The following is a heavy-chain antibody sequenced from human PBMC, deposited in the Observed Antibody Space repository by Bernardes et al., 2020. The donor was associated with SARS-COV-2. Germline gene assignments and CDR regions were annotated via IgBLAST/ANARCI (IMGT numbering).Heavy chain of an antibody. J-gene: IGHJ4*02. V-gene: IGHV3-30*01. D-gene: IGHD3-9*01. CDR1: GFTLSRYA. CDR3: AKEVTDRDFD. Sequence: GGSLRLSCAASGFTLSRYAMHWVRQAPGKGLEWVALMLYDGSNKYYADSVKGRFTISRDNSKNTLYLEMNSLRPEDTAMYYCAKEVTDRDFDWGQGAMVTVSS. CDR2: MLYDGSNK.